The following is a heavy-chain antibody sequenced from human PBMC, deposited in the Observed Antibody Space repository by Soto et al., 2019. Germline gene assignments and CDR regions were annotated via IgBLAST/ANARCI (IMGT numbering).Heavy chain of an antibody. Sequence: EVQLVGSGGGLVQPGGSLRLSCTASGFTFSSYSMNWVRQAPGKGLEWVSHISSSSNTTYYADSVKGRFTISRDNAKNSLFLQMNSLRAEDTDVYYCARGTQYHLLTGYYQLYFSYFMDVWGKGTTVTVSS. V-gene: IGHV3-48*01. J-gene: IGHJ6*03. CDR2: ISSSSNTT. CDR3: ARGTQYHLLTGYYQLYFSYFMDV. CDR1: GFTFSSYS. D-gene: IGHD3-9*01.